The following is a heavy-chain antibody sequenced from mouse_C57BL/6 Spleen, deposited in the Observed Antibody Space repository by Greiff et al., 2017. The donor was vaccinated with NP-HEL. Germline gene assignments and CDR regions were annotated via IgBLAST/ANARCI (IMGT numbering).Heavy chain of an antibody. CDR3: AIPWAIYYDYDEKGDYFDY. D-gene: IGHD2-4*01. J-gene: IGHJ2*01. CDR1: GYTFTSYW. V-gene: IGHV1-53*01. Sequence: QVQLQQPGTELVKPGASVKLSCKASGYTFTSYWMHWVKQRPGQGLEWIGNINPSNGGTNYNEKFKSKATLTVDKSSSTAYMQLSSLTSEDSAVYYCAIPWAIYYDYDEKGDYFDYWGQGTTLTVSS. CDR2: INPSNGGT.